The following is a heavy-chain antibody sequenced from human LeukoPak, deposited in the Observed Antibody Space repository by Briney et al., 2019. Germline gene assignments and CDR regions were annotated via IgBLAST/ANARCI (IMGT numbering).Heavy chain of an antibody. CDR1: GYSFTSFG. CDR3: ARDKQYVFDV. V-gene: IGHV1-18*01. CDR2: ISTSKGNT. D-gene: IGHD6-19*01. Sequence: ASVKVSCKASGYSFTSFGISWVRQAPGQGLEWMGWISTSKGNTIYAQKFQDRVIMTRDTSTSTAYMELRRLRSDDTAVYYCARDKQYVFDVWGQGTRATVSP. J-gene: IGHJ3*01.